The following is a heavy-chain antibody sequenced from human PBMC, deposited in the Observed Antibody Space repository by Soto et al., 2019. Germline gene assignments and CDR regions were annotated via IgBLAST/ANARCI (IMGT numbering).Heavy chain of an antibody. Sequence: PGGSLRLSCAASGFTFSSYWMHWVRQAPGKGLVWVSRINSDGSSTTYADSVKGRFTISRDNAKNTLYLQMNSLRAEDTAVYYWAREKQQLVPFDYWGQGTLVTVSS. V-gene: IGHV3-74*01. J-gene: IGHJ4*02. CDR2: INSDGSST. CDR1: GFTFSSYW. CDR3: AREKQQLVPFDY. D-gene: IGHD6-13*01.